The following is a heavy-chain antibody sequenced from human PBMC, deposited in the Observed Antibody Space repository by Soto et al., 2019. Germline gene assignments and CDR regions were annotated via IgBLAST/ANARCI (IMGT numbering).Heavy chain of an antibody. D-gene: IGHD3-10*01. V-gene: IGHV3-48*01. Sequence: EVQLVESGGGLVQPGGSLTLSCAASGFAFSDYGMLWVRQAPGKGLECISFIFGSTIDYADSVKGRITISRGNAKNCLFRQMISLGAEDTGMCYCEIDRGPMGSVDAMRGYWGQGMLVTVSS. J-gene: IGHJ4*02. CDR1: GFAFSDYG. CDR2: IFGSTI. CDR3: EIDRGPMGSVDAMRGY.